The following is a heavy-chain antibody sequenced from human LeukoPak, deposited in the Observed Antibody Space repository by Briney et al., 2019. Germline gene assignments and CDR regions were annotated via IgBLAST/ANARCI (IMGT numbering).Heavy chain of an antibody. CDR2: IYYSGST. V-gene: IGHV4-38-2*02. Sequence: SETLSLTCSVSGYSISSDYYWGCIRQPPGKGLEWIGFIYYSGSTNYNPSLKSRVTTSVDTSKNQFSLKLSSVTAADTAVYYCARAAYYYDILTGYVSTLDVWGKGTTVTVSS. CDR3: ARAAYYYDILTGYVSTLDV. J-gene: IGHJ6*04. D-gene: IGHD3-9*01. CDR1: GYSISSDYY.